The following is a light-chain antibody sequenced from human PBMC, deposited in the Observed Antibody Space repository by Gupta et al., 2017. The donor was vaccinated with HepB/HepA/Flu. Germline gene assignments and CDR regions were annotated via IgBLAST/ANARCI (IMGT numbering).Light chain of an antibody. CDR2: GAS. V-gene: IGKV3-20*01. CDR3: QQYGNSPET. Sequence: EIVLTQSPGTLSLSPGERDTLSCRASQTVSSSYLAWYQQKAGQAPRLLIYGASSRATGIPDRFRGSGSGTDFTLTISRLEPEDFAVYYCQQYGNSPETFGQGTKVEIK. J-gene: IGKJ1*01. CDR1: QTVSSSY.